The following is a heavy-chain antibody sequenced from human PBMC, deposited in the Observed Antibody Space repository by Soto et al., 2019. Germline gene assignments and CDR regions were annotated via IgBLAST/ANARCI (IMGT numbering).Heavy chain of an antibody. V-gene: IGHV1-3*01. CDR2: INAGNGNT. CDR3: ARERWHYGDYANDAFDI. D-gene: IGHD4-17*01. CDR1: GYTFTSYA. J-gene: IGHJ3*02. Sequence: ASVKVSCKASGYTFTSYAMHWVRQAPGQRLEWMGWINAGNGNTKYSQKFQGWVTMTRDTSISTAYMELSRLRSDDTAVYYCARERWHYGDYANDAFDIWGQGTMVTVSS.